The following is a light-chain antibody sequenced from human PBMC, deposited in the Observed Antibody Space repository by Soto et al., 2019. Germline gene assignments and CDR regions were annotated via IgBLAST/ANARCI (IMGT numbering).Light chain of an antibody. CDR1: QGVSTW. V-gene: IGKV1-12*01. Sequence: DIQMTQSPSSVSASVGDRVTITCRASQGVSTWLAWYQQKPGKAPNLLIYTASSLQSGVPSRFSGSGSGTDFTLTINGLQPEDFATYYCQQAASFSITFGQGTRLEIK. CDR2: TAS. J-gene: IGKJ5*01. CDR3: QQAASFSIT.